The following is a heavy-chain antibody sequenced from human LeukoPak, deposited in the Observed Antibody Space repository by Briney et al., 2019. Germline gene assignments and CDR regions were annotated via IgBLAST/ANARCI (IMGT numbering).Heavy chain of an antibody. Sequence: GGSLRLSCAASGFTFDDYAMHWVRQAPGKGLEWVSGISWNSGSIGYADSVKGRFTISRDNSKNTLYLQMNSLRAEDTAVHYCAKDSRYTVTTYLYYYYGMDVWGQGTTVTVSS. CDR3: AKDSRYTVTTYLYYYYGMDV. CDR1: GFTFDDYA. J-gene: IGHJ6*02. V-gene: IGHV3-9*01. CDR2: ISWNSGSI. D-gene: IGHD4-17*01.